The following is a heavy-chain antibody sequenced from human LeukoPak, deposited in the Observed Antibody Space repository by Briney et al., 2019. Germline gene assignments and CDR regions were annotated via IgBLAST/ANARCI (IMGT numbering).Heavy chain of an antibody. CDR1: GDSISSSSYY. D-gene: IGHD6-13*01. CDR2: IYYSGST. J-gene: IGHJ4*02. CDR3: ARRGSSWYLVSFDY. Sequence: PSETLSLTCTVSGDSISSSSYYWGWIRQPPGKGLEWIGNIYYSGSTFYNPSLKSRVTISVDTSKNQFSLKLSSVTAADTAVYYCARRGSSWYLVSFDYWGQGTLVTVSS. V-gene: IGHV4-39*01.